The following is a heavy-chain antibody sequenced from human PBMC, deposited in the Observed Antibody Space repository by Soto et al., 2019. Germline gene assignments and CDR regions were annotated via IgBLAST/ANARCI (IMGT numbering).Heavy chain of an antibody. V-gene: IGHV4-30-4*01. CDR2: IYYSGST. J-gene: IGHJ4*02. D-gene: IGHD2-15*01. Sequence: PSETLSLTCTVSGGSISSGDYYWSWIRQPPGKGLEWIGYIYYSGSTYYNPSLKSRVTISVDTSKNQFSLKLSSVTAADTAVYYCASGWARIYGTIDYWGQGTLVTVSS. CDR1: GGSISSGDYY. CDR3: ASGWARIYGTIDY.